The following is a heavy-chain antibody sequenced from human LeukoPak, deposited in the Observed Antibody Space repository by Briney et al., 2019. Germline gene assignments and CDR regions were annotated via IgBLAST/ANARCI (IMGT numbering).Heavy chain of an antibody. D-gene: IGHD3-10*01. CDR3: ARGDLHYYDSTRRGFDI. Sequence: GGSLRLSCAASGFTFSSYEMNWVRQAPGQGLEWVALISYDGSNKYYADSVKGRFTISRDNSRNTLYLQMNSLGAEDTAVYYCARGDLHYYDSTRRGFDIWGQGTMVTVSS. J-gene: IGHJ3*02. V-gene: IGHV3-30*04. CDR1: GFTFSSYE. CDR2: ISYDGSNK.